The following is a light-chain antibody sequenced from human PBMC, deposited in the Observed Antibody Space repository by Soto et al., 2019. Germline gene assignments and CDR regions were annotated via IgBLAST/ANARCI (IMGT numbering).Light chain of an antibody. V-gene: IGKV1-12*01. J-gene: IGKJ5*01. Sequence: DIQMTQSPSSVSASVGDRVTLTYRASQGISSWLAWYQHKPGKAPELLIYAASSLQSGVPSRFSGSGSGTDFTLTISSLQPEDFATYYCQQANSFPLTFGQGTRLEIK. CDR1: QGISSW. CDR3: QQANSFPLT. CDR2: AAS.